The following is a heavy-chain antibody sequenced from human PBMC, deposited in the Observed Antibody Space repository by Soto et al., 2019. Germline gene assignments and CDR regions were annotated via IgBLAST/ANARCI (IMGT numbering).Heavy chain of an antibody. D-gene: IGHD2-2*01. Sequence: SETLSLTCTVSGDSVSSGSYFWSWIRQPPGKGLEYIAYISSSGSTNYNPSLESRVTISLDASKNQISLKLSSVTAADTALYYCARDWGTGFYQLDSWGQGTLVTVSS. J-gene: IGHJ4*02. CDR1: GDSVSSGSYF. CDR2: ISSSGST. V-gene: IGHV4-61*01. CDR3: ARDWGTGFYQLDS.